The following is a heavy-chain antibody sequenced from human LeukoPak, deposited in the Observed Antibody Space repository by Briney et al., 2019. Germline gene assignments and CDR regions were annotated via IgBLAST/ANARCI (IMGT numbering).Heavy chain of an antibody. Sequence: PSGTLSPTCGVSGGSTTSTNYWTWVRQPPGKGLEWIGEFNLQGSTNYNPSLMGRVAISVNISDNHIALQLTSVTAAAPSLYYLVREGGLYRALDYSGQGTLVTVSS. J-gene: IGHJ4*02. CDR1: GGSTTSTNY. CDR2: FNLQGST. CDR3: VREGGLYRALDY. V-gene: IGHV4-4*02.